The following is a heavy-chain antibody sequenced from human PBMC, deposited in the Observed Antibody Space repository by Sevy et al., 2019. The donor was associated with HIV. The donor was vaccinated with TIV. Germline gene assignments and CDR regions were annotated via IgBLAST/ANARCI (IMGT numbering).Heavy chain of an antibody. J-gene: IGHJ6*02. V-gene: IGHV5-51*01. CDR1: GYKFSDYW. Sequence: GESLKISCQSSGYKFSDYWIAWVRQMPGKGLEWMGIIYPGDSDTRYSPSLKGQVTISVDKSISTAYLEWSSRKASDTAIYYCARGARGTLPSYYYYGLNIWGQGTTVTVSS. CDR3: ARGARGTLPSYYYYGLNI. D-gene: IGHD3-16*01. CDR2: IYPGDSDT.